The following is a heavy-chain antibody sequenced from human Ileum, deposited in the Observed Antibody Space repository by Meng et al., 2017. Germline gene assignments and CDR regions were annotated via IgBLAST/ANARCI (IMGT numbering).Heavy chain of an antibody. Sequence: VRRQGRGPGRGGLSGTLSLTCVGSGDSISSSNWGNWVRQPPGKGLEWIGEIFHTGSTNYNPSLKSRVTISADKSKNQFSLNLSSVTAADTAVYYCATNKNKKIDYWGQGTLVTVSS. D-gene: IGHD2/OR15-2a*01. J-gene: IGHJ4*02. CDR2: IFHTGST. CDR3: ATNKNKKIDY. V-gene: IGHV4-4*02. CDR1: GDSISSSNW.